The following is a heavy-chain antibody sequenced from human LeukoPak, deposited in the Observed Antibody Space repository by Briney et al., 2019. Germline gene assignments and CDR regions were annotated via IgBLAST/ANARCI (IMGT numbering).Heavy chain of an antibody. CDR2: ISGSGGST. CDR1: GFTFSSYA. J-gene: IGHJ6*02. CDR3: ASPALRYFGGYGMDV. V-gene: IGHV3-23*01. Sequence: PGGSLRLSCAASGFTFSSYAMSWVRQAPGKGLEWVSAISGSGGSTYYADSVKGRFTISRDNSKNTLYLQMNSLRAEDTAVYYCASPALRYFGGYGMDVWGQGTTVTVSS. D-gene: IGHD3-9*01.